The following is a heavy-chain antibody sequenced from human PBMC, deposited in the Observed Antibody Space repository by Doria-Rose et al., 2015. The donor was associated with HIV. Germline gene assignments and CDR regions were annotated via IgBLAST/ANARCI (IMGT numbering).Heavy chain of an antibody. CDR1: EFTFSSHR. CDR3: ATGVTLDY. Sequence: EVQLVESGGGLVRPGGSLRLSCATSEFTFSSHRINWVRQAPGKGLEWVSSISSTSAYIHYAGSVRRRFTISRDNARNSLYLQMDSLRAEDTAIYYCATGVTLDYWGQGTLVTVSS. V-gene: IGHV3-21*01. CDR2: ISSTSAYI. J-gene: IGHJ4*02. D-gene: IGHD3-10*01.